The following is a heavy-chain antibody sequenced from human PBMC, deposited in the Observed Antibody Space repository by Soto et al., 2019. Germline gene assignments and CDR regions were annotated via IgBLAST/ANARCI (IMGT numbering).Heavy chain of an antibody. CDR1: GGTFSSYT. CDR3: ARKESSGWYHWFDP. D-gene: IGHD6-19*01. V-gene: IGHV1-69*02. CDR2: IIPILGIA. Sequence: SVKVSCKASGGTFSSYTISWVRQAPGQGLEWMGRIIPILGIANYAQKFQGRVTITADKSTSTAYMELSSLRSEDTAVYYCARKESSGWYHWFDPWGQGTLVTVS. J-gene: IGHJ5*02.